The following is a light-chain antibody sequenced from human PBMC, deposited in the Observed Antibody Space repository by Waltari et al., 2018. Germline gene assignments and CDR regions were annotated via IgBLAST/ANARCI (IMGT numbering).Light chain of an antibody. CDR2: AAS. CDR1: QSIRTY. J-gene: IGKJ4*01. Sequence: EIPLTPSRSSLSASVGDRLPISCRASQSIRTYVKWYQQKPGEAPKILISAASTLRGGAPSRFSGSVSGTDFTLTISSLQPEDFATYYCQQSFSTPRTFGGGTRVEIK. V-gene: IGKV1-39*01. CDR3: QQSFSTPRT.